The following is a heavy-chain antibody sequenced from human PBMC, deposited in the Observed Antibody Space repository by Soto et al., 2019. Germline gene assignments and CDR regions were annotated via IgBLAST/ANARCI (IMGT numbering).Heavy chain of an antibody. CDR1: GFTFSSYW. CDR3: AREVGDYGSGSYSFSYYYYYMDV. J-gene: IGHJ6*03. V-gene: IGHV3-7*01. D-gene: IGHD3-10*01. Sequence: EVQLVESGGGLVQPGGSLRLSCAASGFTFSSYWMSWVRQAPGKGLEWVANIKQDGSEKYYVDSVKGRFTISRDNAKNSLYLQMNSLRAEDTAVYYCAREVGDYGSGSYSFSYYYYYMDVWGKGTTVTVSS. CDR2: IKQDGSEK.